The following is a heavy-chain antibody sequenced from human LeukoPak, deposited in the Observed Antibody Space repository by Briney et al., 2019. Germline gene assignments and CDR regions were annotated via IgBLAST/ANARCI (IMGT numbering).Heavy chain of an antibody. J-gene: IGHJ3*02. V-gene: IGHV4-39*01. Sequence: SETLSLTSTVSGGSISSSSYYWGWLRQPPGKGLEWLGSIYYSGSTYYNPSLKSRVTISVDTSKNQFSLKLSSVTAADTAVYYCARPRDRGVVVPAAILVNAFDIWGQGTMVTVSS. CDR3: ARPRDRGVVVPAAILVNAFDI. CDR1: GGSISSSSYY. D-gene: IGHD2-2*02. CDR2: IYYSGST.